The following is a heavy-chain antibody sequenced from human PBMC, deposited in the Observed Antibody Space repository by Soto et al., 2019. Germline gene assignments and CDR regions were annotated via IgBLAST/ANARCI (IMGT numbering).Heavy chain of an antibody. J-gene: IGHJ2*01. Sequence: RSLTCAVSGYAISSGYYWGWIRQPPGKGLEWIGSIHHSGSTYYNPSLKSRVTISVDKSKNQFSLRLSSVTAADTAVYYCARALVLTGIQGWYFDLWGRGTLVTVPQ. D-gene: IGHD1-1*01. CDR1: GYAISSGYY. V-gene: IGHV4-38-2*01. CDR3: ARALVLTGIQGWYFDL. CDR2: IHHSGST.